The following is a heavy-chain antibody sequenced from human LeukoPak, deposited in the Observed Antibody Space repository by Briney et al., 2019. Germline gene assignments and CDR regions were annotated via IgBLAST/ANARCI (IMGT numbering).Heavy chain of an antibody. Sequence: APVKVSCKASGGTFSSYAISWVRQAPGQGLEWMGGIIPIFGTANYAQKFQGRVTITADESTSTAYMELSSLRSEDTAVYYCASIDSSGWYWGLIYYYMGVWGKGTTVTVS. CDR1: GGTFSSYA. CDR3: ASIDSSGWYWGLIYYYMGV. J-gene: IGHJ6*03. D-gene: IGHD6-19*01. V-gene: IGHV1-69*13. CDR2: IIPIFGTA.